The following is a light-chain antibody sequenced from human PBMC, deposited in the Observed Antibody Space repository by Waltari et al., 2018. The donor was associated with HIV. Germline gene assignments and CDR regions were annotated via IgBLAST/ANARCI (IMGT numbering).Light chain of an antibody. CDR3: CSYAGSSTFVV. J-gene: IGLJ2*01. CDR2: EVS. V-gene: IGLV2-23*02. CDR1: SSDDGRYYL. Sequence: QSALTQPASVSWSPGQSITISCTGTSSDDGRYYLVSWYQQHPGKAPKLMIYEVSKRPSGVSNRFSGSKSGNTASLTISGLQAEDEADYYCCSYAGSSTFVVFGGGTKLTVL.